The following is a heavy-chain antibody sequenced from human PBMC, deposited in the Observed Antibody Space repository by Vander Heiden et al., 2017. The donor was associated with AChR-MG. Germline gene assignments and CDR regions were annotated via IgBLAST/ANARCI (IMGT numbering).Heavy chain of an antibody. J-gene: IGHJ4*02. CDR2: INSDGSQS. V-gene: IGHV3-7*03. Sequence: EVQLVEWGVGLVQPGGSLRLSCVTAGFTFGAYWMGWARQAPGKGLECLGNINSDGSQSYYVDSVKGRLTISRDNANNLLFLQLNSLRAEDTAVYYCARLGPFRYDYWGQGSLVTVSS. CDR3: ARLGPFRYDY. CDR1: GFTFGAYW.